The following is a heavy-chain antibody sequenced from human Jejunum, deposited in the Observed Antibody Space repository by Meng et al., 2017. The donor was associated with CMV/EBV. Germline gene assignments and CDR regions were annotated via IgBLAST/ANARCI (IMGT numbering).Heavy chain of an antibody. CDR1: GFDFDDYA. Sequence: GFDFDDYAMHWVRQAPGKGLEWVADISWNSGSVGYADSVKGRFTISRDNAKNSLYLQMNSLRPEDTAFYYCVKDTGATGWYHYFDYWGQGTLVTVSS. D-gene: IGHD6-19*01. V-gene: IGHV3-9*01. J-gene: IGHJ4*02. CDR2: ISWNSGSV. CDR3: VKDTGATGWYHYFDY.